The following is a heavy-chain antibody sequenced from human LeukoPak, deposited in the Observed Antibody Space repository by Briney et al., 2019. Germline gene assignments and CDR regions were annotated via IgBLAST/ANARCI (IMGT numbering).Heavy chain of an antibody. CDR2: ISVSGGRT. CDR3: AKYVSAKGPPYGLDV. Sequence: PGGSLRLSCATSQFTSSSYTMHRVCHTPGKGLECVSDISVSGGRTYYADSVKGRFTISRDNSKNTLYLQMNSLRAEDTAIYYCAKYVSAKGPPYGLDVWGQGTTVTVSS. V-gene: IGHV3-23*01. D-gene: IGHD2/OR15-2a*01. CDR1: QFTSSSYT. J-gene: IGHJ6*02.